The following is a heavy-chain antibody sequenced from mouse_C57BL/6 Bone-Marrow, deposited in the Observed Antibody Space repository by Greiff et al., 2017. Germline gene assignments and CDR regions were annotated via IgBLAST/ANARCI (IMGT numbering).Heavy chain of an antibody. CDR1: GYTFTSYG. CDR2: IYPRSGNT. CDR3: ARLKGDYYGSLWYFDV. Sequence: LQESGAELARPGASVKLSCKASGYTFTSYGISWVKQRTGQGLEWIGEIYPRSGNTYYNEKFKGKATLTADKSSSTAYMALRSLTSEDSAVYFCARLKGDYYGSLWYFDVWGTGTTVTVTS. V-gene: IGHV1-81*01. J-gene: IGHJ1*03. D-gene: IGHD1-1*01.